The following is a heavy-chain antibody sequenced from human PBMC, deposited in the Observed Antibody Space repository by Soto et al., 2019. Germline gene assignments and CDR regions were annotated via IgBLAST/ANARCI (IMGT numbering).Heavy chain of an antibody. V-gene: IGHV3-9*01. CDR3: AKEWSGILVIPYFDY. J-gene: IGHJ4*02. Sequence: EVQLVESGGGLVQPARSLRLSCAASGFTFDDYAMHWVRQAPGKGLEWVSGISWNSGSIGYADSVKGRFTISRDNAKNSLYLQMNSLRAEDTALYYCAKEWSGILVIPYFDYWGQGTLVTVSS. D-gene: IGHD3-9*01. CDR1: GFTFDDYA. CDR2: ISWNSGSI.